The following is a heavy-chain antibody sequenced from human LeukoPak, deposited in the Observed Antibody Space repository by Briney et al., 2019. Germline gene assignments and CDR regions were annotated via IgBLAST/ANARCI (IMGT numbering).Heavy chain of an antibody. D-gene: IGHD5-12*01. CDR2: INPNSGGT. CDR3: ATGGGGYVYFDY. J-gene: IGHJ4*02. Sequence: ASVKVSCKASGYTFTGYYMHWVRQAPGQGLEWMGRINPNSGGTNYVQKFQGRVTMTRDTSISTAYMELSRLRSDDTAVYYCATGGGGYVYFDYWGQGTLVTVSS. CDR1: GYTFTGYY. V-gene: IGHV1-2*06.